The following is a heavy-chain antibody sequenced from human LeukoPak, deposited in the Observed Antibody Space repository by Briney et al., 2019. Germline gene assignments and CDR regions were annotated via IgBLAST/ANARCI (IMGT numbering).Heavy chain of an antibody. CDR2: INHSGST. Sequence: SETLSLTCAVYGGSFSGYYWSWIRQPPGKGLEWIGEINHSGSTNYNPSLTSRVTISVDTSKNQFSLKLSSVTAADTAVCYCARVCSGGSCYSYWGQGTLVTVSS. CDR1: GGSFSGYY. J-gene: IGHJ4*02. V-gene: IGHV4-34*01. CDR3: ARVCSGGSCYSY. D-gene: IGHD2-15*01.